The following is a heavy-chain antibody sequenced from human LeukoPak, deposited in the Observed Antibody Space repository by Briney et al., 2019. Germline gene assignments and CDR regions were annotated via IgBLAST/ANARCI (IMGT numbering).Heavy chain of an antibody. CDR1: GFTFSSYG. D-gene: IGHD3-22*01. Sequence: PGGSLRLSCAASGFTFSSYGMHWVRQAPGKGLEWVAFIRYDGSNKYYADSVKGRFTISRDNSKNTLYLQMNSLRADDTAVYYCAKDGSSYYYIYYWGQGTLVTVSS. V-gene: IGHV3-30*02. J-gene: IGHJ4*02. CDR2: IRYDGSNK. CDR3: AKDGSSYYYIYY.